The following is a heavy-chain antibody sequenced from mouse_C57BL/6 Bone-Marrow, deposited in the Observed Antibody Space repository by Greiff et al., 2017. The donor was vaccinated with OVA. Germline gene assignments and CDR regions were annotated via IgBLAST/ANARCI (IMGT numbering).Heavy chain of an antibody. CDR3: TCYYGSRGAY. V-gene: IGHV6-3*01. CDR1: GFTFSNYW. CDR2: IRLKSDNYAT. J-gene: IGHJ3*01. Sequence: EVKLEESGGGLVQPGGSMKLSCVASGFTFSNYWMNWVRQSPEKGLEWVAQIRLKSDNYATHYAESVKGRFTISRDDSKSSVYLQMNNLRAEDTGIYYCTCYYGSRGAYWGQGTLVTVSA. D-gene: IGHD1-1*01.